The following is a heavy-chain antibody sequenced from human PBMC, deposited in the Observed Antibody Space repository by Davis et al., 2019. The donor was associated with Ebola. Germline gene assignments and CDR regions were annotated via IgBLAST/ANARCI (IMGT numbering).Heavy chain of an antibody. D-gene: IGHD4-17*01. CDR3: VRDDGDSVEDGWFDP. J-gene: IGHJ5*02. CDR2: ISGSGDSQ. V-gene: IGHV3-23*01. Sequence: GESLKISCAGSGFTFAKYTMTWVRQAPGKGLQWVSTISGSGDSQYYADSVKGRFTISRDNSKNTVYLQMDSLRTEDTGVYYCVRDDGDSVEDGWFDPWGQGILVTVSS. CDR1: GFTFAKYT.